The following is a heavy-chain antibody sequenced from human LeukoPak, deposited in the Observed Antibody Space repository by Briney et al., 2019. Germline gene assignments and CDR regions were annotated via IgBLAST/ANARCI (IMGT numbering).Heavy chain of an antibody. CDR3: AKGRRNCSSTSCYPDY. CDR2: ISGSGGST. D-gene: IGHD2-2*01. Sequence: PGGSLRLYCAASGFTFSSYAMSWVRQAPGKGLEWVSAISGSGGSTYYADSVKGRFTISRDNSKNTLYLQMNSLRAEDTAVYYCAKGRRNCSSTSCYPDYWGQGTLVTVSS. V-gene: IGHV3-23*01. J-gene: IGHJ4*02. CDR1: GFTFSSYA.